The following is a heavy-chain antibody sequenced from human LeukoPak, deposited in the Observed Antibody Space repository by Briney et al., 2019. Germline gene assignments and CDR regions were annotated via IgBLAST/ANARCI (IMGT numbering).Heavy chain of an antibody. CDR1: GGSISSGSYY. D-gene: IGHD2-15*01. Sequence: SQTLSLTCTVSGGSISSGSYYWSWIRQPAGKGPEWIGRIYTSGSTNYNPSLKSRVTISVDTSKNQFSLKLSSVTAADTAVYYCAREIYPATFDYWGQGTLVTVSS. CDR2: IYTSGST. CDR3: AREIYPATFDY. V-gene: IGHV4-61*02. J-gene: IGHJ4*02.